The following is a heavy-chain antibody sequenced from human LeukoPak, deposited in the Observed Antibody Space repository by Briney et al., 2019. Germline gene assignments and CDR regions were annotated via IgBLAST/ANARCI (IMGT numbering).Heavy chain of an antibody. J-gene: IGHJ4*02. Sequence: GGSLRLSCAASGFNSRIYAMSWVSQAPGKGLKWVSSISNSGTKTYYADSVKGRFTISGDNSKNTLYLQMNSLRGEDTAVYYCAKNGVERGYGASYYFGGLASWGQGTLVTVSS. CDR3: AKNGVERGYGASYYFGGLAS. CDR1: GFNSRIYA. CDR2: ISNSGTKT. V-gene: IGHV3-23*01. D-gene: IGHD2-2*01.